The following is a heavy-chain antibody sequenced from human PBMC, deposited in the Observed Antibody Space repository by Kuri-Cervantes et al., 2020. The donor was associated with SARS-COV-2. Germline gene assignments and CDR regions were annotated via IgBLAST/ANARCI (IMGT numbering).Heavy chain of an antibody. CDR3: ARQGYCSGGSCYSGAMDV. Sequence: GGSLRLSCAASGFSFGDYYMGWIRQAPGKGLEWVSYISSSGGIYMQYADSVKGRFTISRDNAKKSLYLEMNSLRAEDTAVYYCARQGYCSGGSCYSGAMDVWGQGTTVTVSS. V-gene: IGHV3-11*01. CDR1: GFSFGDYY. J-gene: IGHJ6*02. CDR2: ISSSGGIYM. D-gene: IGHD2-15*01.